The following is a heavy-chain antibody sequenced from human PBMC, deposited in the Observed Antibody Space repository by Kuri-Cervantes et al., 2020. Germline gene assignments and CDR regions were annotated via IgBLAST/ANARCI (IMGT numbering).Heavy chain of an antibody. V-gene: IGHV4-30-2*01. D-gene: IGHD5-18*01. CDR2: IYHSEST. J-gene: IGHJ4*02. Sequence: LRLSCTVSGGSISSGGYYWSWIRQHPGKGLEWIGYIYHSESTYYNPSLKSRVTISVDRSKNQFSLKLSSVTAADTAVYYCARGIQLWSTHFDYWGQGTLVTVSS. CDR1: GGSISSGGYY. CDR3: ARGIQLWSTHFDY.